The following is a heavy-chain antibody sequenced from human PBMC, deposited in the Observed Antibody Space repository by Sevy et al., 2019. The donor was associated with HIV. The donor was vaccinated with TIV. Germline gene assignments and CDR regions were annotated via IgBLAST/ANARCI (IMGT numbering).Heavy chain of an antibody. CDR2: ISGTGGST. Sequence: GGSLRLSCAASGFTFSNYAMTWVRQAPGKGLEWVSAISGTGGSTYYADSVKGRFTISRDNAKNSLYMQMNSLRAEDTAVYYCARDCNSASCLWGLDVWGQGTTVTVSS. D-gene: IGHD2-2*01. CDR1: GFTFSNYA. CDR3: ARDCNSASCLWGLDV. V-gene: IGHV3-23*01. J-gene: IGHJ6*02.